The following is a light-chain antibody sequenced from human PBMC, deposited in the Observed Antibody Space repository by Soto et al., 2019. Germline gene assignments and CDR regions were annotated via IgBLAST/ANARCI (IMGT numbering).Light chain of an antibody. CDR3: QQYSTYSWP. CDR1: QTISSW. CDR2: DAS. J-gene: IGKJ1*01. Sequence: DIQMTQSPSTLSGSVGERVTITCRASQTISSWLSWYQVKPGKAPKLLMHDASSLESGVPSRFSGSASGTEFTLTISSLQPDDFATYFCQQYSTYSWPFGQGTKVAIK. V-gene: IGKV1-5*01.